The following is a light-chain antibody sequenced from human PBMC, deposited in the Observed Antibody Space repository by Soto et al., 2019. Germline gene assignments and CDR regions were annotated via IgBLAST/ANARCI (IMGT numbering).Light chain of an antibody. Sequence: EIVMTQSPATLSVSPGERATLSCRASLSVSNNLAWYQQKPGQAPRLLLYHSSTEATGIPARFSGIGSGTELTFTISSVQSEDFAVYYCQQYNAWPLTFGGGTKVEIK. CDR1: LSVSNN. V-gene: IGKV3-15*01. CDR2: HSS. J-gene: IGKJ4*01. CDR3: QQYNAWPLT.